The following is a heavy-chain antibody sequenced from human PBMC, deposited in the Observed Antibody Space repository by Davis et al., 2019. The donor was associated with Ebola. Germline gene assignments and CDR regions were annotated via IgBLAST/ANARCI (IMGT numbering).Heavy chain of an antibody. V-gene: IGHV1-69*05. CDR2: AITYFTSA. Sequence: SVKVSCKTSGGTFSRHTINWVRQAPGQGLEWMGGAITYFTSAHYAQKFQGRVTMTRENSMSTAYMELRSLRSEDTAVYFCARGGVAYSDLDYWGQGTLVAVSS. J-gene: IGHJ4*02. CDR1: GGTFSRHT. CDR3: ARGGVAYSDLDY. D-gene: IGHD2-21*01.